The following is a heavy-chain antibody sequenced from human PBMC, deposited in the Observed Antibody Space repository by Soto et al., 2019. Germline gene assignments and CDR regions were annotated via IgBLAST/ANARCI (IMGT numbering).Heavy chain of an antibody. D-gene: IGHD5-18*01. CDR2: IYYSGST. V-gene: IGHV4-59*01. CDR1: GGSISSYY. Sequence: SETLSLTCTVSGGSISSYYWSWIRQPPGKGLEWIGYIYYSGSTNYNPSLKSRVTISVDTSKNQFSLKLSSVTAADTAVYYCARGALGYSYGYGSLFDYSGQATLVTVSS. J-gene: IGHJ4*02. CDR3: ARGALGYSYGYGSLFDY.